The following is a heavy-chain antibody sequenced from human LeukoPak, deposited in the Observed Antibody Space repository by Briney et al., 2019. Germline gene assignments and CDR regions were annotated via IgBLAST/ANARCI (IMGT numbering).Heavy chain of an antibody. D-gene: IGHD3-9*01. CDR3: AKDRDILTGYLDY. J-gene: IGHJ4*02. Sequence: PGRSLRLSCAASGFTFSRYGMHWVRQAPGKGLEWVAVMSYDGSNKYYVDSVKGRFTISKDNSKNALYLQMNSLRAEDTAVYYCAKDRDILTGYLDYWGQGTLVTVSS. CDR1: GFTFSRYG. V-gene: IGHV3-30*18. CDR2: MSYDGSNK.